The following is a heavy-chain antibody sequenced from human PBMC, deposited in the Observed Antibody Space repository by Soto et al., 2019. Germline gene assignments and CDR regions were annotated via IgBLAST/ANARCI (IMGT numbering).Heavy chain of an antibody. J-gene: IGHJ4*02. CDR1: GYTFTSYG. D-gene: IGHD3-10*01. Sequence: QVQLVQSGAEVKKPGAPVKVSCKASGYTFTSYGISWVRQAPGQGLEWMGWISAYNGNTNYAQKLQGRVTMTTDTSTSTAYLELRSLSSDATAVYYCARDPPPYGSGSYADYWGQGTLVTVSS. CDR2: ISAYNGNT. CDR3: ARDPPPYGSGSYADY. V-gene: IGHV1-18*01.